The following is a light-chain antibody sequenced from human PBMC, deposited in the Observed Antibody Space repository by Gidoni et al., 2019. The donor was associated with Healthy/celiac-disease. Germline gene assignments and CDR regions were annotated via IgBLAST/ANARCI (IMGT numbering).Light chain of an antibody. CDR2: KDS. V-gene: IGLV3-25*03. Sequence: SYELTQPPSVSGSPGLTARIACSGDALTTHYADWYQQKPGQAPVLVIYKDSGRPSGIPERFSGASSGTTVTMTISGVQAEDEADYYCQSADSSGTYVVFGGGTKLTVL. CDR1: ALTTHY. J-gene: IGLJ2*01. CDR3: QSADSSGTYVV.